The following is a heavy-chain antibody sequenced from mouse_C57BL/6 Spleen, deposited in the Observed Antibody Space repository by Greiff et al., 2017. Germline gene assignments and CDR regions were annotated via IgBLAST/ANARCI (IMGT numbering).Heavy chain of an antibody. J-gene: IGHJ4*01. CDR2: INPNNGGT. CDR3: AREEGYDGYPNYAMDY. Sequence: VQLQQSGPELVKPGASVKISCKASGYTFTDYYMNWVKQSHGKSLEWIGDINPNNGGTSYNQKFKGKATLTVDKSSSTAYMELRSLTSEDSAVYYCAREEGYDGYPNYAMDYCCHGASVTDSS. V-gene: IGHV1-26*01. CDR1: GYTFTDYY. D-gene: IGHD2-3*01.